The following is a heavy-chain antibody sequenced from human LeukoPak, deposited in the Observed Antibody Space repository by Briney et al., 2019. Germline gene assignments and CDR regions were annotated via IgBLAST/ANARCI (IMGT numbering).Heavy chain of an antibody. V-gene: IGHV3-21*01. Sequence: GGSLRLSCAASGFTFSSYSMNWVRQAPGKGLEWVSSISSSSSYIYYADSVKGRFTISRDNAKNSLYLQMNSLRAEDTAVYYCARDVKGRWELLGSHDYWGLGTLVTVSS. J-gene: IGHJ4*02. D-gene: IGHD1-26*01. CDR2: ISSSSSYI. CDR3: ARDVKGRWELLGSHDY. CDR1: GFTFSSYS.